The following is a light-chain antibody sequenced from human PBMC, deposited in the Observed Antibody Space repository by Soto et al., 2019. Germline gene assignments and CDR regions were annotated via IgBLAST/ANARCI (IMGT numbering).Light chain of an antibody. CDR1: QSVSSN. Sequence: EIVMTQSPATLSVSPGERDTNSCRASQSVSSNLAWYQQTPGQAPRLLIYGASTRATGIPARLSGSGSATEFTLTISSLQSEDFAVYYCQQYNNWPLTFGGGTKV. V-gene: IGKV3-15*01. CDR3: QQYNNWPLT. J-gene: IGKJ4*01. CDR2: GAS.